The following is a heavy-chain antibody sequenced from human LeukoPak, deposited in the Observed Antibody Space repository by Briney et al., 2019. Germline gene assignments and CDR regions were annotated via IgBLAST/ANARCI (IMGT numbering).Heavy chain of an antibody. V-gene: IGHV3-21*01. CDR1: GLTFSDYS. CDR2: ISSRSTYT. J-gene: IGHJ5*02. Sequence: GGSLRLSCAASGLTFSDYSMNWVRQAPGQGLEWVSSISSRSTYTYYADSVRGRFTISRDSAKNSLFLQMDSLRVEDTAVYYCARAHIQDYTIVGLVDHWGQGTLVTVSS. D-gene: IGHD1-26*01. CDR3: ARAHIQDYTIVGLVDH.